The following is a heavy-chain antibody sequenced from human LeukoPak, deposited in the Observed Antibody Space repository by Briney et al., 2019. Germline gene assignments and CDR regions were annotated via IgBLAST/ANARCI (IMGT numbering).Heavy chain of an antibody. Sequence: ASVKVSCKASGGTLSSYAISWVRQAPGQGLEWMGGIIPIFGVPNYARKFQGRVTITMDESTSTAYMDLSSLRSEDTAVYYCARQGPYDFWSGYYTASFDCWGQGTLVTVSS. CDR1: GGTLSSYA. CDR2: IIPIFGVP. J-gene: IGHJ4*02. D-gene: IGHD3-3*01. V-gene: IGHV1-69*05. CDR3: ARQGPYDFWSGYYTASFDC.